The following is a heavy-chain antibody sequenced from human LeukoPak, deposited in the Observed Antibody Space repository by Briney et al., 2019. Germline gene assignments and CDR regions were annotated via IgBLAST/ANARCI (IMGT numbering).Heavy chain of an antibody. CDR1: GFTFRDAW. CDR3: AKHIYGVVSIQQ. CDR2: IRSKTDGGTT. V-gene: IGHV3-15*01. Sequence: GGSLRLSCAASGFTFRDAWVTWVRQAPGKGLEWVGRIRSKTDGGTTDYAVSVQGRFTISRDDSKNTLYLQMSSLKTEDTAVYYCAKHIYGVVSIQQWGQGTLVTVSS. J-gene: IGHJ1*01. D-gene: IGHD3-3*01.